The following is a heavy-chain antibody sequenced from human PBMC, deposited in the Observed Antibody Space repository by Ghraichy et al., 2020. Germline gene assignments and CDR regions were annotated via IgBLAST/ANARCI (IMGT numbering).Heavy chain of an antibody. CDR1: GFTFSNYG. Sequence: GGSLRLSCAASGFTFSNYGMHWVRQAPGKGLEWVACIRYDGSNKYYVDSVKGRFSISRDNSKNTLYLQMNSLRVEDTAVYYCAKVFGRPYSSAPLLDPWGQGTLVTVSS. CDR3: AKVFGRPYSSAPLLDP. J-gene: IGHJ5*02. D-gene: IGHD6-19*01. V-gene: IGHV3-30*02. CDR2: IRYDGSNK.